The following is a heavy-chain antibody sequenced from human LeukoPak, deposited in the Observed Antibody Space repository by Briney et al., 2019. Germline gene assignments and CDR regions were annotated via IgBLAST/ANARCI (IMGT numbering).Heavy chain of an antibody. V-gene: IGHV1-69*13. J-gene: IGHJ5*02. D-gene: IGHD3-22*01. CDR3: ARDRIHPDHYDSSGLFDT. CDR1: GGTFSSHV. Sequence: SVKVSCKASGGTFSSHVISWVRQAPGQGLEWMGGIIPILGTANYAQKFQGRVTITADESMTTAYMEVNSLRSEDTAVYYCARDRIHPDHYDSSGLFDTWGQGTLVTVSS. CDR2: IIPILGTA.